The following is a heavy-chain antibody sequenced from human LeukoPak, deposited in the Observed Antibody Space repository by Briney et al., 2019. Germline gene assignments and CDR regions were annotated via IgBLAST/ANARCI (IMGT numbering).Heavy chain of an antibody. CDR1: GYTFISYV. Sequence: ASVKVSCKASGYTFISYVMTWVRQAPGQGLEWMGWTNTNTGNPTYAQGFTGRFVFSLDTSVSTAYLQISSLKAEDTAVYYCARAHSYSTSSLPGYWGQGTLVTVSS. CDR2: TNTNTGNP. CDR3: ARAHSYSTSSLPGY. J-gene: IGHJ4*02. D-gene: IGHD6-6*01. V-gene: IGHV7-4-1*02.